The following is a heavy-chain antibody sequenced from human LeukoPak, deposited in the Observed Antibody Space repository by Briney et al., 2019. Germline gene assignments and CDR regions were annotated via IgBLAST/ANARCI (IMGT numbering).Heavy chain of an antibody. CDR3: ARRNVDTAAFDI. J-gene: IGHJ3*02. CDR1: GGSISRYY. CDR2: IYYSGST. V-gene: IGHV4-59*01. Sequence: SETLSLTCTVSGGSISRYYWSWIRQPLGKALEGTGYIYYSGSTNYNPSLKSRVTISVDTSKNQFSLKLSSVTAADTAVYYCARRNVDTAAFDIWGQGKMVSVSS. D-gene: IGHD5-18*01.